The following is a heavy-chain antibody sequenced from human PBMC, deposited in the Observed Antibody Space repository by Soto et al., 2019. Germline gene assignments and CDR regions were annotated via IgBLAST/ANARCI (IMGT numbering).Heavy chain of an antibody. Sequence: ASVKVSCKASGYTFTGYYMHWVRQAPGQGLEWMGWINPNSGGTNYAQKFQGWVTMTRDTSISTAYMELSRLRSDDTAVYYCAKDSSPRSYYYDSSPDYWGQGTLVTVSS. V-gene: IGHV1-2*04. J-gene: IGHJ4*02. D-gene: IGHD3-22*01. CDR3: AKDSSPRSYYYDSSPDY. CDR1: GYTFTGYY. CDR2: INPNSGGT.